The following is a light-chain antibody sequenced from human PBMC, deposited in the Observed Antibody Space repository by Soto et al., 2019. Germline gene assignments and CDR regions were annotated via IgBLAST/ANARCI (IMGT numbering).Light chain of an antibody. CDR3: QKYESAHRT. CDR1: RGIYNY. Sequence: DVQVTQSPASLSASVGDRVNISCRTSRGIYNYLAWYQQKSGQIPNLLINAASSLQSGVPSRFSGSGSGTDFTLSISSLQPDDVETYYCQKYESAHRTFGQGTKGDTK. CDR2: AAS. V-gene: IGKV1-27*01. J-gene: IGKJ1*01.